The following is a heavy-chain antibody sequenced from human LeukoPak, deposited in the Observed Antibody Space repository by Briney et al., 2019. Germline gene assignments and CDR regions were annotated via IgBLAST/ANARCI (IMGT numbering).Heavy chain of an antibody. Sequence: SVKVSCKASGGTFSSYAISWVRQAPGQGLEWMGGIIPIFGTANYAQKFQGRVTITADESTSTAYMELSSLRSEDTAVYYCARGEYEGAYFDYWGKGTLVTVSS. D-gene: IGHD1-26*01. V-gene: IGHV1-69*13. J-gene: IGHJ4*02. CDR1: GGTFSSYA. CDR3: ARGEYEGAYFDY. CDR2: IIPIFGTA.